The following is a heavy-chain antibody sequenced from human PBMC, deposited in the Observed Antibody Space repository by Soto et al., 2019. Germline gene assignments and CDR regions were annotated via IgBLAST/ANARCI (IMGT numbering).Heavy chain of an antibody. Sequence: QVQLEQSGAEVKQPGSSERVSCKTSGGTFSTYAINWVRQAPGQGLEWMGAIIPLFGTADYSQKFQGRVTITADESTSTAYMELSSLRSDDTAVYFCARPKGTYSSGYYYFDFWGQGTLVTVSS. J-gene: IGHJ4*02. CDR3: ARPKGTYSSGYYYFDF. D-gene: IGHD6-19*01. CDR1: GGTFSTYA. CDR2: IIPLFGTA. V-gene: IGHV1-69*01.